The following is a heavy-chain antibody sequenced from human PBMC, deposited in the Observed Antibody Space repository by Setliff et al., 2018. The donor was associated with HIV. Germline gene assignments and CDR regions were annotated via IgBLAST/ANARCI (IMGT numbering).Heavy chain of an antibody. V-gene: IGHV4-61*08. Sequence: SETLSLTCSVSGVSVSSGGYYWSWVRQHPGKGLEWIGNIHSSGSTNYNPSLKSRVTISVDTSKNQFSLKLTSVTAADTAVYYWAREAAHCSGDTCQFTFDSWGQGTLVTVSS. CDR1: GVSVSSGGYY. D-gene: IGHD2-15*01. J-gene: IGHJ4*02. CDR2: IHSSGST. CDR3: AREAAHCSGDTCQFTFDS.